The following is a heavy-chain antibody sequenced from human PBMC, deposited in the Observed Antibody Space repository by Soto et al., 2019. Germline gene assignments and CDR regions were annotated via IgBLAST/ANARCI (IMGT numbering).Heavy chain of an antibody. D-gene: IGHD2-8*01. V-gene: IGHV3-33*01. Sequence: GGSLRLSCAAAGFTFSSYGMHWVRQAPGKGLEWVAVIWYDGSNKYYADSVKGRFTISRDNSKNTLYLQMNSLRAEDTAVYYCARDPGDIVLMVYATTYYFDYWGQGTLVTVSS. CDR3: ARDPGDIVLMVYATTYYFDY. CDR2: IWYDGSNK. CDR1: GFTFSSYG. J-gene: IGHJ4*02.